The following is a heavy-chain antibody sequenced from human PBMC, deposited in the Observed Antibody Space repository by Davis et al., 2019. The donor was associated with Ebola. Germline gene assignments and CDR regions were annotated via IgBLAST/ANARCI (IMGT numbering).Heavy chain of an antibody. Sequence: AASVKVSCKASGATFSSYTISWVRQAPGQGLEWMGWINPHNGNTNYAQNVQARVTMTTDTSTSTAYMEVGSLRSDDTAVYYCARAQFPTTSDHWGQGTLVAVSS. CDR3: ARAQFPTTSDH. CDR2: INPHNGNT. D-gene: IGHD1-1*01. V-gene: IGHV1-18*01. CDR1: GATFSSYT. J-gene: IGHJ4*02.